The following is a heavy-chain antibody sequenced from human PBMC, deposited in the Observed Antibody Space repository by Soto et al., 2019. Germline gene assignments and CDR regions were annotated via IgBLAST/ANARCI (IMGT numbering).Heavy chain of an antibody. V-gene: IGHV1-46*01. CDR1: GYSFTTYY. CDR2: INPSAGTT. J-gene: IGHJ4*02. CDR3: AKAQTRQYYDILTGCDY. D-gene: IGHD3-9*01. Sequence: ASVKVSCKASGYSFTTYYLHWVRQAHGQGPEWMGVINPSAGTTTYAQKFQGRVTMTWDTSTTTVYMDLSSLRSEDTAVYYCAKAQTRQYYDILTGCDYWGQGTLVTVSS.